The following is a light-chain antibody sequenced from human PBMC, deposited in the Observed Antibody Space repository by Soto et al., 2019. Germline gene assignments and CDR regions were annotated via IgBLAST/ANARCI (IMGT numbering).Light chain of an antibody. J-gene: IGKJ1*01. CDR2: DAS. CDR1: QSISSY. Sequence: EVVLTQSPDTLSLPPGERATLSCGASQSISSYLAWYQQKPGQAPRLLIYDASSRATGIPARFSGSGSGTDFTLTISSLEPEDFATYYCQQLDSYPRTFGQGTKVDIK. V-gene: IGKV3-11*01. CDR3: QQLDSYPRT.